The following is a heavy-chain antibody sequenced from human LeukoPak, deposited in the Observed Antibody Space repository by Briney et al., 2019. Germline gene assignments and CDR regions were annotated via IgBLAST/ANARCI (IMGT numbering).Heavy chain of an antibody. Sequence: SETLSLTCTVSGGSISSYYWSWIRQPAGKGLEWIGRIYTSGSTNYNPSLKSRVTMSVDTSKNRFSLKLSSVTAADTAVYYCARAYSSGSYYGMDVWGQGTTVTVSS. CDR2: IYTSGST. CDR3: ARAYSSGSYYGMDV. J-gene: IGHJ6*02. CDR1: GGSISSYY. D-gene: IGHD6-19*01. V-gene: IGHV4-4*07.